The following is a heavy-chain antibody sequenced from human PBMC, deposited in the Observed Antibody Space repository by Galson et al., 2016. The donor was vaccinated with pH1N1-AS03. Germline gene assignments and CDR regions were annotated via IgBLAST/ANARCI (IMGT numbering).Heavy chain of an antibody. V-gene: IGHV4-4*08. Sequence: SETLSLTCTVAGDSISGLYWTWIRQVPGRGLEWIGQIHSSGATMQNPSLKSRVAISMDTSRKEVYLQLTSLTAADSAFYYCARVRLPLKFFDSWGQGTLVTVPS. J-gene: IGHJ5*01. CDR3: ARVRLPLKFFDS. CDR2: IHSSGAT. CDR1: GDSISGLY.